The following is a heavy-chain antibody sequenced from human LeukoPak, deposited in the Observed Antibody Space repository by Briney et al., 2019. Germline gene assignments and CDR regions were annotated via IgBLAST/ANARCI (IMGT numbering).Heavy chain of an antibody. CDR2: IYYSGST. J-gene: IGHJ4*02. D-gene: IGHD2-15*01. V-gene: IGHV4-39*07. CDR3: ARVGYQGPAIGY. CDR1: GGSINSGNHY. Sequence: PSETLSLTCTVSGGSINSGNHYWGWIRQSPGKGLEWIGSIYYSGSTYYNPSLKSRVTISVDTSKNQFSLKLSSVTAADTAVYYCARVGYQGPAIGYWGQGTLVTVSS.